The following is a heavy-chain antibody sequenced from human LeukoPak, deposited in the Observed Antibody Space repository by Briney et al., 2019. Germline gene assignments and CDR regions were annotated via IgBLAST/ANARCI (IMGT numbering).Heavy chain of an antibody. J-gene: IGHJ4*02. V-gene: IGHV3-7*01. CDR3: ARDRGLSGYDLCDY. Sequence: GGSLRLSCAASGFTLSDVWMSWVRQAPGKGLAWVANIRQDGSEIHYVDSVKGRFTISRDNAMNSLYLQMNSLRAEDTAVYYCARDRGLSGYDLCDYWGQGTLVTVSS. CDR1: GFTLSDVW. CDR2: IRQDGSEI. D-gene: IGHD5-12*01.